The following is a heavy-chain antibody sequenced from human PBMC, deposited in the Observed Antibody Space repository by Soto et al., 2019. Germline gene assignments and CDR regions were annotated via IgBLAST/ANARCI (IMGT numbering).Heavy chain of an antibody. Sequence: RLCKAALWFNFRDYAMSWVLQATGKVLAWVSAISGSRGSTYYADLVTGRFTISRENSKNTLCLQMNSLRAEDTDVYYGAKHAGVRESGYFDWLPHHDYRGQGTLVTVSS. V-gene: IGHV3-23*01. J-gene: IGHJ4*02. CDR3: AKHAGVRESGYFDWLPHHDY. CDR2: ISGSRGST. D-gene: IGHD3-9*01. CDR1: WFNFRDYA.